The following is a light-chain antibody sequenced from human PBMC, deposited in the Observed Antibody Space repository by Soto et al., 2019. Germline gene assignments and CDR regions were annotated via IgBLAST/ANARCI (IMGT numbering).Light chain of an antibody. CDR3: QQYGGSPIT. Sequence: EIVLTQSPGTLSLSPGERATLSCRASQSVSSSYLAWYQQKPGQAPRLLIYGASSRATGIPDRFSGSGSGTAFTLTISRLEPDDSAVYFCQQYGGSPITFGQGTRLEIK. J-gene: IGKJ5*01. V-gene: IGKV3-20*01. CDR2: GAS. CDR1: QSVSSSY.